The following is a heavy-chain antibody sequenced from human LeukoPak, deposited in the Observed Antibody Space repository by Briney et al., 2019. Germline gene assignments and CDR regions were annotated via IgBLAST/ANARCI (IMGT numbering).Heavy chain of an antibody. Sequence: GGSLRLSCAASGFTVGSNYMSWVRQAPGKGLEWVSVSYSGGTTYYADSVKGRFTISTDNSKNTLYLQLNSQRAEDTSVYYSAKGSGRPNWFDPWGQGTLVTVSS. V-gene: IGHV3-53*01. J-gene: IGHJ5*02. CDR2: SYSGGTT. CDR3: AKGSGRPNWFDP. D-gene: IGHD3-10*01. CDR1: GFTVGSNY.